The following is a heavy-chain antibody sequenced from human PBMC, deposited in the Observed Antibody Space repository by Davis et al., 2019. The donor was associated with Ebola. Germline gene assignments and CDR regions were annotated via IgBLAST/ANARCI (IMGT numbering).Heavy chain of an antibody. CDR1: GFTFSSYA. CDR2: ISYDGSNK. CDR3: ARDHGVMGVTEIFDY. Sequence: GESLKTSCAASGFTFSSYAMHWVRQAPGKGLEWVAVISYDGSNKYYADSVKGRFTISRDNSKNTLYLQMNNLRAEDTAVYYCARDHGVMGVTEIFDYWGQGTLVTVSS. V-gene: IGHV3-30-3*01. J-gene: IGHJ4*02. D-gene: IGHD3-10*01.